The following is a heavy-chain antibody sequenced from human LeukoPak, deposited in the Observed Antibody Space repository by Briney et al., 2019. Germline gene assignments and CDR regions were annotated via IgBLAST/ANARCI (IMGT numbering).Heavy chain of an antibody. D-gene: IGHD6-13*01. CDR3: ARATEAAAGENYYYYMDV. J-gene: IGHJ6*03. CDR1: GGSISSYY. Sequence: ESSETLSLTCTVSGGSISSYYWSWIRQPPGKGLEWIGYIYYSGSTNYNPSLKSRVTISVDTSKNQFSLKLSSVTAADTAVYYCARATEAAAGENYYYYMDVWGKGTTVTVSS. V-gene: IGHV4-59*01. CDR2: IYYSGST.